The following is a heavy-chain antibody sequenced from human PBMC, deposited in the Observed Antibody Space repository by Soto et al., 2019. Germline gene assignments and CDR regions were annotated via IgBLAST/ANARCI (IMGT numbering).Heavy chain of an antibody. J-gene: IGHJ4*02. Sequence: QITLKESGPTLVIHTQTLTLTCTFSGFSLNTRGLGVGWIRQPPGKALEWVALIHWDDEKRYSPSLRNTLTITKDTAKNQVVLIMTNMDPADTATYYCAYRPVVLGSGWNFDFWGQGILVTVSS. CDR2: IHWDDEK. V-gene: IGHV2-5*02. CDR1: GFSLNTRGLG. CDR3: AYRPVVLGSGWNFDF. D-gene: IGHD6-19*01.